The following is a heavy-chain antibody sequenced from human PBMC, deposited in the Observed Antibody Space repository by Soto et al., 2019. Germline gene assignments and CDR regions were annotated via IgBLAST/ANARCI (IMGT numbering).Heavy chain of an antibody. Sequence: TGGSLRLSCAVSGFSFSNYWMSWVRQAPGKGLEWVANINPDGSVEYYADSLKGRFTISRDNARNSLYLQMNSLGAEDTAVYYCVRDGASLINLFFGMDVWGQGTTVTVSS. V-gene: IGHV3-7*01. J-gene: IGHJ6*02. CDR2: INPDGSVE. CDR1: GFSFSNYW. CDR3: VRDGASLINLFFGMDV. D-gene: IGHD2-8*01.